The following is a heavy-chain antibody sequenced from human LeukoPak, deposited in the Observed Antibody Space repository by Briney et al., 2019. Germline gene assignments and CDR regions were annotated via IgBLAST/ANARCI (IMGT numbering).Heavy chain of an antibody. Sequence: GGSLRLSCAASGFTFSSYGMHWVRQAPGKGLEWVAFIRYDGSNKYYADSVKGRFTISRDNSKNSLYLQMNSLRAEDTAVYYCARDTPIGDAFDIWGQGTMVTVSS. CDR1: GFTFSSYG. V-gene: IGHV3-30*02. J-gene: IGHJ3*02. CDR3: ARDTPIGDAFDI. D-gene: IGHD3-22*01. CDR2: IRYDGSNK.